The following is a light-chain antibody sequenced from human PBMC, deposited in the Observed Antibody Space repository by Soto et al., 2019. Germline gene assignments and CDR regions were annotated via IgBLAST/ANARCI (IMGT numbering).Light chain of an antibody. V-gene: IGKV1-5*01. CDR3: QQYGTYLWT. Sequence: DIQMTQSPSTLSASLGYRVTITFLASQSISSWLAWFQQKPGKAPKLLMYDASSLESGVPSRFSGSGSGTEFTLTISSLQPDDFATYYCQQYGTYLWTFGQGTKVDIK. CDR1: QSISSW. J-gene: IGKJ1*01. CDR2: DAS.